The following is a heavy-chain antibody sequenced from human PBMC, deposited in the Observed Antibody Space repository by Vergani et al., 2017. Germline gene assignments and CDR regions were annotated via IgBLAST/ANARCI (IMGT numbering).Heavy chain of an antibody. CDR2: IYPGDSDT. D-gene: IGHD2-2*01. CDR1: GYSFTSYW. V-gene: IGHV5-51*01. J-gene: IGHJ6*03. CDR3: ARHAKRCCSSTSCYLDYYYYMDV. Sequence: EVQLVQSGAEVKKPGESLKISCKGSGYSFTSYWIGWVRQMPGKGLEWMGIIYPGDSDTRYSPSFQGQVTISADKSISTAYLQWSSLKASYTAMYYCARHAKRCCSSTSCYLDYYYYMDVWGKGTTVTVSS.